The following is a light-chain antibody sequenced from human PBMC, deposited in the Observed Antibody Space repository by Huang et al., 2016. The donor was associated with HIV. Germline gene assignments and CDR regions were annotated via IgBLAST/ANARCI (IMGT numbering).Light chain of an antibody. J-gene: IGKJ2*01. CDR2: GAS. Sequence: EIVMTQSPATLSVSPGERATLSCRASQSVSNNLAWYQQKPGLAPTLLIYGASTRATGIRARFSGSGSGTRFTLTISSLQSEDFAVYYCQQYNNWPPEYTFGQGTKLEIK. CDR1: QSVSNN. V-gene: IGKV3-15*01. CDR3: QQYNNWPPEYT.